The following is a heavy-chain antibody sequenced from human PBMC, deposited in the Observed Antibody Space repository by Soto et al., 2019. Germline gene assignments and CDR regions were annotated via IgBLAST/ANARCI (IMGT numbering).Heavy chain of an antibody. J-gene: IGHJ4*02. V-gene: IGHV3-48*02. D-gene: IGHD5-18*01. CDR3: AAQGEPDTAMVSDDYYGPAR. CDR1: GFTFSSYS. CDR2: ISSSSSTI. Sequence: EVQLVESGGGLVQPGGSLRLSCAASGFTFSSYSMNWVHQAPGKGLEWVSYISSSSSTIYYADSVKGRFTISRDNAKNSLYLQMNSLRDEDTAVYYCAAQGEPDTAMVSDDYYGPARRGQGTLVTVSS.